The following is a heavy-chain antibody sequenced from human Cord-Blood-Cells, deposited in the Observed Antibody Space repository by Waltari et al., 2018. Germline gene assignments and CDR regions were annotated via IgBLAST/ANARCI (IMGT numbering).Heavy chain of an antibody. CDR3: TSRKI. V-gene: IGHV3-49*05. CDR1: GFTFGAYA. J-gene: IGHJ3*02. CDR2: IRSKAYGGTT. Sequence: EVQLVESGGGLVKPGRSLRLSCTASGFTFGAYAMSWFRQAPGKGLEWVGFIRSKAYGGTTEYAASVKGRFTISRDDSKSIAYLQMNSLETEDTAVYYCTSRKIWGQGTMVTVSS.